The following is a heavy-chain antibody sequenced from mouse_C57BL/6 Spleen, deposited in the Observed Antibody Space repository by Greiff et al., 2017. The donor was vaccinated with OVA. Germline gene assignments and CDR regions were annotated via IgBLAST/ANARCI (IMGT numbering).Heavy chain of an antibody. D-gene: IGHD1-1*01. V-gene: IGHV5-9-1*02. Sequence: DVMLVESGEGLVKPGGSLKLSCAASGFTFSSYAMSWVRQTPEKRLEWVAYISSGGDYIYYADTVKGRFTISRDNARNTLYLQMSSLKSEDTAMYYCTREGLITTFYFDYWGQGTTLTVSS. CDR1: GFTFSSYA. CDR3: TREGLITTFYFDY. CDR2: ISSGGDYI. J-gene: IGHJ2*01.